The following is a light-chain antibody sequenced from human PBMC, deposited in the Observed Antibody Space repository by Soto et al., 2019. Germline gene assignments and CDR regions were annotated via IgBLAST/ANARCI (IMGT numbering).Light chain of an antibody. J-gene: IGLJ2*01. CDR2: DNT. CDR3: QSYDTSLSASV. V-gene: IGLV1-40*01. Sequence: QSVLTQPPSVSGAPGQRVTISCTGSRPNIGAGYAVHWYQQLPGTAPKLLIYDNTNRPSGVPDRFSASESVTSSSLAITGLQSEDEADYYCQSYDTSLSASVFGGGTKVTVL. CDR1: RPNIGAGYA.